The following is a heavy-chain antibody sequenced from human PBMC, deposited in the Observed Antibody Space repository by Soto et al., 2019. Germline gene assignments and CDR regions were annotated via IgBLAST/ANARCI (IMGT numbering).Heavy chain of an antibody. CDR3: ARDQKPDY. CDR1: GFTFSSYA. J-gene: IGHJ4*02. Sequence: QVQLVESGGGVVQPGRSLRLSCAASGFTFSSYAMHWVRQAPGKGLEWVAVISYDGSNKYYADSVKGRFTISRDNSKNTLYLQMNSLRAEDTAVYYCARDQKPDYWGKGTLVTVSS. CDR2: ISYDGSNK. V-gene: IGHV3-30-3*01.